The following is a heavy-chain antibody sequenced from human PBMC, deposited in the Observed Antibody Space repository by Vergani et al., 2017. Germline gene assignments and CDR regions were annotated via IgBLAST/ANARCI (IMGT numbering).Heavy chain of an antibody. Sequence: QVQLVQSGAEVKKPGSSVKVSCKASGGTFSSYAISWVRQAPGQGLERMGGIIPIFGTANYAQKFQGRVTITADESTSTAYMELSSLRSEDTAVYYCARDSAAGYSSSWYFDYWGQGTLVTVSS. CDR2: IIPIFGTA. J-gene: IGHJ4*02. D-gene: IGHD6-13*01. CDR1: GGTFSSYA. V-gene: IGHV1-69*01. CDR3: ARDSAAGYSSSWYFDY.